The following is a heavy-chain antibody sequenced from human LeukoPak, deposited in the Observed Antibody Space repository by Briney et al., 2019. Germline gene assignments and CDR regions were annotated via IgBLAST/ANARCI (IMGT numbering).Heavy chain of an antibody. J-gene: IGHJ6*04. Sequence: PGGSLRLSCAASGFTFSSYGMHWVRQAPGKGLEGVAFIRYDGSNKYYADSVKGRFTISRDNSKNTLYLQMNSLRAEDTAVYYCARDLYHDFWRGSIMDVWGKGTTVTVSS. CDR2: IRYDGSNK. CDR3: ARDLYHDFWRGSIMDV. D-gene: IGHD3-3*01. CDR1: GFTFSSYG. V-gene: IGHV3-30*02.